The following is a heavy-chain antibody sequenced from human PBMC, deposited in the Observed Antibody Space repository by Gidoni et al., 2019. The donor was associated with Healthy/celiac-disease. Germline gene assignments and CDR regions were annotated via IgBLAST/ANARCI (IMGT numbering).Heavy chain of an antibody. CDR1: GGSFSGYY. Sequence: QVQLQQWGAGLLKPSETLSLTCAVYGGSFSGYYWSWIRQPPGKGLEWIGEINHSGSTNYNPSLKSRVTISVDTSKNQFSLKLSSVTAADTAVYYCARDVPYYYYGMDVWGQGTTVTVSS. V-gene: IGHV4-34*01. CDR2: INHSGST. J-gene: IGHJ6*02. D-gene: IGHD6-6*01. CDR3: ARDVPYYYYGMDV.